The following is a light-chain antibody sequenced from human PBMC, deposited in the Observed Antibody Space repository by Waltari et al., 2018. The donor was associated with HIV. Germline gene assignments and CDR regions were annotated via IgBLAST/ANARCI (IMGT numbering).Light chain of an antibody. V-gene: IGLV1-44*01. Sequence: QSVLTQPPSASGTPGQRVTISCSGSSSNIGSNTVNWYQQLQGTAPKLLIYSNNQRPSGVPDRFSGSKSGTSASLAISGLQSEDEADYYCAAWDDSLNGWVFGGWTKLTVL. CDR3: AAWDDSLNGWV. J-gene: IGLJ3*02. CDR2: SNN. CDR1: SSNIGSNT.